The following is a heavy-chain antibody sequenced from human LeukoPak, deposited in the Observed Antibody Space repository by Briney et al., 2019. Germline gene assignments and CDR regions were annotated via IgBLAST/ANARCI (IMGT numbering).Heavy chain of an antibody. J-gene: IGHJ4*02. V-gene: IGHV3-23*01. CDR3: ARAISAYDSSGYYLTYYFDY. D-gene: IGHD3-22*01. Sequence: GGSLRLSCAASGFTFSSYAMSWVRQAPGKGLEWVSAISGSGGSTYYADSVKGRFTISRDNSKNTLYLQMNSLRAEDTAVYYCARAISAYDSSGYYLTYYFDYWGQGTLVTVSS. CDR2: ISGSGGST. CDR1: GFTFSSYA.